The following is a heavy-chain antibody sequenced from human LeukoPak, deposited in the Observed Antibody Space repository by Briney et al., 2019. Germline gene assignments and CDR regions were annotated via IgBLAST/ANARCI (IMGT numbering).Heavy chain of an antibody. D-gene: IGHD1-1*01. Sequence: SETQSLTCTVSGASISSYTWSWTRQPAGMGLEWIGRIYSSGTTNYNPSFESRVTMSVDTSKNQFSLKVYSVTAADTAVYYCARETHNTGWNGDLWGQGALVTVSS. J-gene: IGHJ5*02. CDR3: ARETHNTGWNGDL. CDR2: IYSSGTT. V-gene: IGHV4-4*07. CDR1: GASISSYT.